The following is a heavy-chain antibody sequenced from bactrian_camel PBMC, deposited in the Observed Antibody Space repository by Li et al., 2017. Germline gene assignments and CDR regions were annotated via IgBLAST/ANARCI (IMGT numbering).Heavy chain of an antibody. CDR1: KFIDARVC. V-gene: IGHV3S53*01. J-gene: IGHJ4*01. Sequence: HVQLVESGGGSVQAGGSLSLSCTASKFIDARVCMGWFRQAPGKEREGVAVIAGSGPTGYADSVKGRFTISKDNAKNSVYLQMNSLKLEDTAMYYCAADFGPYCRGPYLARRANFLGQGTQVTVS. CDR2: IAGSGPT. D-gene: IGHD1*01.